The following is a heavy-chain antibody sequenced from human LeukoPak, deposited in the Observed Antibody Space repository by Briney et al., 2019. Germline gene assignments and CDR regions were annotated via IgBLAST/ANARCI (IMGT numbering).Heavy chain of an antibody. CDR2: IYHSGST. CDR1: GGSISSYY. Sequence: SETLSLTCTVSGGSISSYYWSWIRQPPGKGLEWIGYIYHSGSTYYNPSLKSRVTISVDRSKNQFSLKLSSVTAADTAVYYCASGKKAHFPDYWGQGTLVTVSS. V-gene: IGHV4-59*12. D-gene: IGHD3-3*02. CDR3: ASGKKAHFPDY. J-gene: IGHJ4*02.